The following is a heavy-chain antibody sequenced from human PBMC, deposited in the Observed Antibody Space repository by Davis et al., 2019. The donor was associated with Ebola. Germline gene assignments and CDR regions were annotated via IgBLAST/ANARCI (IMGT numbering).Heavy chain of an antibody. D-gene: IGHD2-2*01. Sequence: SVKVSCKASGYTFTSYAISWVRQAPGQGLEWMGRIIPILDIANYAQKFQGRVTITADKSTSTAYMELSSLRSEDTAVYYCARDWCSSATCYAGYYNGMDVWGQGTTVTVSS. CDR2: IIPILDIA. CDR3: ARDWCSSATCYAGYYNGMDV. V-gene: IGHV1-69*04. J-gene: IGHJ6*02. CDR1: GYTFTSYA.